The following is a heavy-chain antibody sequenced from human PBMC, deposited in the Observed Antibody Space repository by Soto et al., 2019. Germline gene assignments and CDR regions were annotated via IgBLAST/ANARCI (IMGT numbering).Heavy chain of an antibody. J-gene: IGHJ4*02. CDR1: GYTFTSYY. CDR2: INPSGGGT. CDR3: AKAVAGHAYYFDS. D-gene: IGHD6-19*01. Sequence: ASVKVSCKASGYTFTSYYIHWVRQAPGQGLEWLGIINPSGGGTHYAQNFQGRVTMTRDTSTSTVYMELTSLRSEDTAVYYCAKAVAGHAYYFDSWGQGTLVTVSS. V-gene: IGHV1-46*01.